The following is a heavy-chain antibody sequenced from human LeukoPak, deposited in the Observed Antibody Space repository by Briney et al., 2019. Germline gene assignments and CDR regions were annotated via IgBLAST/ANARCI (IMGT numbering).Heavy chain of an antibody. CDR1: GDSISSSSSTNY. V-gene: IGHV4-61*02. D-gene: IGHD6-6*01. Sequence: SETLSLTCSVSGDSISSSSSTNYWTWIRQPAGKGLEWIGRIYNTGSAKYNPSLKSRVSMSVDTSKNQFVLNLNSVTAADTAVYYCARERSSSSSPFEYWGQGTLVTVSS. J-gene: IGHJ4*02. CDR3: ARERSSSSSPFEY. CDR2: IYNTGSA.